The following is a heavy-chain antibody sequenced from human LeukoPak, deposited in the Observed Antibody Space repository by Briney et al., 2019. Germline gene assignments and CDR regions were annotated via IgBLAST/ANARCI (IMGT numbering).Heavy chain of an antibody. CDR3: ARERGGDYGDYDPAWTYAPDAFDI. D-gene: IGHD4-17*01. CDR2: IIPIFGTA. V-gene: IGHV1-69*01. J-gene: IGHJ3*02. Sequence: SVKVSCKASGGTFSSYAISWVRQAPGQGLEWMGGIIPIFGTANYAQKFHGRVTITADESTSTAYMELSSLRSEGTAVYYCARERGGDYGDYDPAWTYAPDAFDIWGQGTMVTVSS. CDR1: GGTFSSYA.